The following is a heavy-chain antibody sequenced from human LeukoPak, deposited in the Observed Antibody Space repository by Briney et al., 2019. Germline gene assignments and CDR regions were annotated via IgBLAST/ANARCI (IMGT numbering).Heavy chain of an antibody. D-gene: IGHD2-2*01. CDR2: FDPEDGET. J-gene: IGHJ6*02. CDR1: GYTLTELS. Sequence: ASVKVSCKVSGYTLTELSMHWVRQAPGKGPEWMGGFDPEDGETIYAQKFQGRVTMTEDTSTDTAYMELSSLRSEDTAVYYCATAQLRKYYYYGMDVWGQGTTVTVSS. CDR3: ATAQLRKYYYYGMDV. V-gene: IGHV1-24*01.